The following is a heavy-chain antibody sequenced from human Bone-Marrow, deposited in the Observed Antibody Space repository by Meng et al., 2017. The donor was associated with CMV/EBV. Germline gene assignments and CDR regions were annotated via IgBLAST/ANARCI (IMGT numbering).Heavy chain of an antibody. CDR3: ARTRAYYYYYYGMDV. CDR2: ICGRCATI. V-gene: IGHV3-48*04. Sequence: GGSLRLSCTASGFTFSNYNMHWVRQAPGKGLEWVSYICGRCATIYYADSVKGRFTISRDNAKNSLYLQMNSLRAEDTAVYYCARTRAYYYYYYGMDVWGQGTTVTVSS. CDR1: GFTFSNYN. J-gene: IGHJ6*02.